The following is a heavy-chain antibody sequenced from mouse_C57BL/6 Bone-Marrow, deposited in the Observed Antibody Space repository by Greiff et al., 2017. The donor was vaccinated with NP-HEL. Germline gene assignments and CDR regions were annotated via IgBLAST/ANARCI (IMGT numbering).Heavy chain of an antibody. CDR1: GYTFTEYT. CDR3: ARHGDYFGSSYGYFDV. D-gene: IGHD1-1*01. V-gene: IGHV1-62-2*01. J-gene: IGHJ1*03. Sequence: VQLQQSGAELVKPGASVKLSCKASGYTFTEYTIHWVKQRSGQGLEWIGWFYPGSGSIKYNEKFKDKATLTADKSSSTVYMDLSRLTTEVSAVYFCARHGDYFGSSYGYFDVWGTGTTVTVSS. CDR2: FYPGSGSI.